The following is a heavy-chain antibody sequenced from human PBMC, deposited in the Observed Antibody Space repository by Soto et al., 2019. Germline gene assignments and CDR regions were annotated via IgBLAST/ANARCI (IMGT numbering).Heavy chain of an antibody. D-gene: IGHD3-3*01. J-gene: IGHJ4*02. CDR1: GFTVSSNY. Sequence: EVQLVESGGGLVQPGGSRTLSCAASGFTVSSNYMSWVRQAPGLGLEWVSLIWSGGSTYYADSVKGRITISRDRSKNTLYLQMNSLRAEDTAVYYCARYDFLSGYYSYWGQGALVTVSS. V-gene: IGHV3-66*01. CDR2: IWSGGST. CDR3: ARYDFLSGYYSY.